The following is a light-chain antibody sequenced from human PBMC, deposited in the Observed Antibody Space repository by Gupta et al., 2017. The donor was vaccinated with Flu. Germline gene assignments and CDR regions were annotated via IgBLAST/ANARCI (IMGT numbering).Light chain of an antibody. Sequence: PSTLSASVGDRFTITCRASQSISSWFAWYQQKPGKAPKLLIYKASSVESGVPSRFSGSGSGTEFTLTISSLQPDDFATYYCQQDNSYPFTFGHGTKVDIK. J-gene: IGKJ3*01. CDR3: QQDNSYPFT. CDR2: KAS. CDR1: QSISSW. V-gene: IGKV1-5*03.